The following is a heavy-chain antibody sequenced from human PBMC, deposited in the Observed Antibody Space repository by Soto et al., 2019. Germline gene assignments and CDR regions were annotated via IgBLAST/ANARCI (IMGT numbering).Heavy chain of an antibody. V-gene: IGHV3-23*01. CDR2: FVSSTGST. D-gene: IGHD1-1*01. Sequence: GGSLRLSCAASGSTFSRYTMNWVRQAPGKGLEWVSTFVSSTGSTFYADSVEGRFTISKDDSKNTLYLQMNSLRAEDTAVYYCAKRHTTVPTPANYFDYWGQGTLVTVSS. CDR1: GSTFSRYT. J-gene: IGHJ4*02. CDR3: AKRHTTVPTPANYFDY.